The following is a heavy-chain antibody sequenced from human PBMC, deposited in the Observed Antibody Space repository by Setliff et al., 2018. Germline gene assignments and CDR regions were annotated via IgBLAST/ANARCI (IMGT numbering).Heavy chain of an antibody. Sequence: LRLSCAASGFTFSSYAMSWVRQAPGKGLECVSPISATGDSTYYADSVKGRFTISRDNSKNTLYLQMNSLRAEDTAVYYCAKGGGTTWRQFQHWGQGALVTVSS. D-gene: IGHD4-17*01. CDR3: AKGGGTTWRQFQH. CDR2: ISATGDST. J-gene: IGHJ1*01. CDR1: GFTFSSYA. V-gene: IGHV3-23*01.